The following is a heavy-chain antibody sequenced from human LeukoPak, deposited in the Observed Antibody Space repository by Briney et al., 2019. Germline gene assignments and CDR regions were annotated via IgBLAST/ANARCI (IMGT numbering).Heavy chain of an antibody. CDR1: GFTFSSYG. CDR2: IWYDGSNK. V-gene: IGHV3-33*01. CDR3: ARGVKRLGTYDAFDI. D-gene: IGHD7-27*01. Sequence: PGGSLRLSCAASGFTFSSYGMHWVRQAPGKGLEWVAVIWYDGSNKYYADSVKGRFTISRDNSKNPLYLQMNRLRAEDTAVYYCARGVKRLGTYDAFDIWGQGTMVTVSS. J-gene: IGHJ3*02.